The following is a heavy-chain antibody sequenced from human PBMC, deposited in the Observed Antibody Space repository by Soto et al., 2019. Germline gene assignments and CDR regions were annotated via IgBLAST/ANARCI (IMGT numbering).Heavy chain of an antibody. Sequence: ASVKVSCKASGYTFTSYGISWVRQAPGQGLEWMGWISAYNGNTNYAQKLQGRVTMTTDTSTSTAYMELRSLRSDDTAVYYCAIDRIPTSSPDQFSHYWGQGTLVTVSS. CDR3: AIDRIPTSSPDQFSHY. V-gene: IGHV1-18*01. J-gene: IGHJ4*02. CDR2: ISAYNGNT. CDR1: GYTFTSYG.